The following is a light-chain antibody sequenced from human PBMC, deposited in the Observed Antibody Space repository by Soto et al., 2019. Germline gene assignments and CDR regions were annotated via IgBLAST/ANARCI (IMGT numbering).Light chain of an antibody. CDR1: QGISSY. Sequence: AIRMSLSPSSLSASTGDRVTITCRASQGISSYLAWYQQKPGKAPKLLIYAASTLQSGVPSRFSGSGSGTDSTLTISCLQSEDFATYYCQQYYSYPRTFGQRSMV. CDR2: AAS. CDR3: QQYYSYPRT. J-gene: IGKJ1*01. V-gene: IGKV1-8*01.